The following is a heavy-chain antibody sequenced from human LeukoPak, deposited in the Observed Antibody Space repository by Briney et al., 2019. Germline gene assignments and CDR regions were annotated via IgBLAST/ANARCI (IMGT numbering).Heavy chain of an antibody. D-gene: IGHD2-2*01. CDR2: ISGSDGST. Sequence: GGSLRLSCAASGFTFSDYAMSWARQAPGKGLEWMSTISGSDGSTYYADSVKGRFTISRDNSKNTLHLQMDSLRAEDTAVYYCAKEGCTSTNCYCNYWGQGTLVTVSS. CDR1: GFTFSDYA. V-gene: IGHV3-23*01. J-gene: IGHJ4*02. CDR3: AKEGCTSTNCYCNY.